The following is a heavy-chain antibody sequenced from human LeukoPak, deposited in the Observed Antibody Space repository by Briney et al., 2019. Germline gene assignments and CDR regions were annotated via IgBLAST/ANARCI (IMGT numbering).Heavy chain of an antibody. CDR3: ARGLRLGESDAFDI. V-gene: IGHV1-8*01. Sequence: ASVTVSCKASGYTFTSYDINWVRQATGQGLEWMGWMNPNSGNTGYAQKFQGRVTMTRNTSISTAYMELSSLRSGDTAVYYCARGLRLGESDAFDIWGQGTMVTVSS. CDR1: GYTFTSYD. CDR2: MNPNSGNT. D-gene: IGHD3-16*01. J-gene: IGHJ3*02.